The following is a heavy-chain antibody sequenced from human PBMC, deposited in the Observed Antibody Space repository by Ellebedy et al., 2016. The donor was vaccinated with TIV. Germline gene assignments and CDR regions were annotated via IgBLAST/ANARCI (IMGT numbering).Heavy chain of an antibody. Sequence: GESLKISCAASGFTFSSYWMSWVRQAPGKGLEWVANIKQDGSEKGYVDSVEGRFIISRDNAKNALYLEMSSLRAEDTAVYYCARGGGCGRGDCWAFDYWGQGIMVTVSS. CDR2: IKQDGSEK. D-gene: IGHD2-21*02. CDR3: ARGGGCGRGDCWAFDY. J-gene: IGHJ4*02. V-gene: IGHV3-7*01. CDR1: GFTFSSYW.